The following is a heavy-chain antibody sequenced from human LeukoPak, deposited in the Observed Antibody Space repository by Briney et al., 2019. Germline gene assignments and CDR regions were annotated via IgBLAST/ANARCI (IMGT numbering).Heavy chain of an antibody. J-gene: IGHJ4*02. CDR3: ARDRSRLWFGELLGPFVN. D-gene: IGHD3-10*01. CDR2: ISAYNGNT. CDR1: GYTFTSYG. Sequence: ASVKVSCKASGYTFTSYGISWVRQAPGRGLEWMGWISAYNGNTNYAQKLQGRVTMTTDTSTSTAYMELRSLRSDDTAVYYCARDRSRLWFGELLGPFVNWGQGTLVTVSS. V-gene: IGHV1-18*01.